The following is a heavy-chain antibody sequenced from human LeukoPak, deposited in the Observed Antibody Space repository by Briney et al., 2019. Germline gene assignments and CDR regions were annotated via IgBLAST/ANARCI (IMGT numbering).Heavy chain of an antibody. CDR3: ARLVYAMDSFDY. V-gene: IGHV4-38-2*01. J-gene: IGHJ4*02. D-gene: IGHD2-8*01. CDR1: GYSISSGYY. Sequence: SETLSLTCAVSGYSISSGYYWGWIRQPPGKGLEWIGIIYHSGSTYYNPSLKSRVTISVDTSKNQFSLKLSSVTAADTAVYYCARLVYAMDSFDYWGQGTLVTVSS. CDR2: IYHSGST.